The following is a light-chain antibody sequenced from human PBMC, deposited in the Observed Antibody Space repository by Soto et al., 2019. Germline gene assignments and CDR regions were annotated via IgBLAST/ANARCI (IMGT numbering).Light chain of an antibody. CDR1: QSVSNSY. Sequence: EIVLTQSPSTLSLSPGERAILSCRASQSVSNSYLAWYQQKTGQAPRLLIYGACSRATDIPDSFSGSGFGTDFTLTISRLEREDFAVYYCQHYVYSPLTFGGGTKVEMK. CDR2: GAC. J-gene: IGKJ4*01. V-gene: IGKV3-20*01. CDR3: QHYVYSPLT.